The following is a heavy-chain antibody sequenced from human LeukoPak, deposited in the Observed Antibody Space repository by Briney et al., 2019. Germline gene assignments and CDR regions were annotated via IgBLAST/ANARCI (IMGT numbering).Heavy chain of an antibody. CDR3: ARRLLRYSPFDY. CDR2: ISTSSSYI. CDR1: GFTFNKYT. Sequence: GGSLRLSCAASGFTFNKYTMNWVRQAPGKGLEWVSSISTSSSYIYYADSVKGRFTISRDNAKNSLYLQMNSLRAEDTAVYYCARRLLRYSPFDYWGQGTLVTVSS. V-gene: IGHV3-21*01. J-gene: IGHJ4*02. D-gene: IGHD3-9*01.